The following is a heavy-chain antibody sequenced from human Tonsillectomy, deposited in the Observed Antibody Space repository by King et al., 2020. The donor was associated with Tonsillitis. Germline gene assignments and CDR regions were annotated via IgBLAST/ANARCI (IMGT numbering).Heavy chain of an antibody. D-gene: IGHD1-26*01. J-gene: IGHJ3*02. V-gene: IGHV3-11*01. CDR1: GGTRSDYD. Sequence: GGGGGGAGGARGRAGAASGGTRSDYDMNWDRQAPGKGLAWASDISGSGVTTDAGGSGTGPFTIPRDNAKNALYLQLTSLRPEDTAVYYCAREGSGDSGSYDDAFDIWGQGTMVTVSS. CDR2: ISGSGVTT. CDR3: AREGSGDSGSYDDAFDI.